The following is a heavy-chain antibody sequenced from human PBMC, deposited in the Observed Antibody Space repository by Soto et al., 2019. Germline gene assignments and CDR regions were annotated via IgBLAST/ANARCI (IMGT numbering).Heavy chain of an antibody. CDR1: GFTFSSYA. CDR3: AKGGHYDILEWFDP. D-gene: IGHD3-9*01. J-gene: IGHJ5*02. Sequence: GGSLILSCAASGFTFSSYAMSWVRQAPGKGLEWVSAISGSGGSTYYADSVKGRFTISRDNSKNTLYLQMNSLRAEDTAVYYCAKGGHYDILEWFDPWGQGTLVTVSS. CDR2: ISGSGGST. V-gene: IGHV3-23*01.